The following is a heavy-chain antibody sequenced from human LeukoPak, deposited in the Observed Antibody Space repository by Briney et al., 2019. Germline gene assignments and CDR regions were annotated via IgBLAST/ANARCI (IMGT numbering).Heavy chain of an antibody. V-gene: IGHV4-59*01. CDR3: ARVAVVTGFDY. CDR1: GGSISRYY. Sequence: SETLSLTCTVSGGSISRYYWSWIRQPPGKGLEWIGYIYYSGSTNYNPSLKSRVTISVDTSKNQFSLKLSSVTAADTAVYYCARVAVVTGFDYWGQGTLVTVSS. J-gene: IGHJ4*02. D-gene: IGHD4-23*01. CDR2: IYYSGST.